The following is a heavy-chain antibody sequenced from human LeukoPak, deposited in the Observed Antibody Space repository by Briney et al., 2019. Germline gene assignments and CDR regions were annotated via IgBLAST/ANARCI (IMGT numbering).Heavy chain of an antibody. D-gene: IGHD2-2*01. J-gene: IGHJ4*02. CDR1: GFTFSSYA. CDR3: ARAIYCSSTSCSYYFDY. CDR2: ISGSGGST. V-gene: IGHV3-23*01. Sequence: GGSLRLSCAASGFTFSSYAMSWVRQAPGKGLEWVSAISGSGGSTYYADSVKGRFTISRDNSKNTLYLQMNSLRAEDTAVYYCARAIYCSSTSCSYYFDYWGQGTLVTVSS.